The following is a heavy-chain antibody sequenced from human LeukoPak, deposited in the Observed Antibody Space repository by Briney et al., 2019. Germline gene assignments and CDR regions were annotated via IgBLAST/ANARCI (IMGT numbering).Heavy chain of an antibody. CDR2: ISYDGSNK. V-gene: IGHV3-30*18. CDR1: GFTFSSYG. CDR3: AKGRGTLAYCGSDCYPYFDY. D-gene: IGHD2-21*02. Sequence: GGSLRLSCAASGFTFSSYGMHWVRQAPGKGLEWVAVISYDGSNKYYADSVKGRFTISRDNSKNTLYLQMNSLRAEDTAIYYCAKGRGTLAYCGSDCYPYFDYWGQGTLVTVSS. J-gene: IGHJ4*02.